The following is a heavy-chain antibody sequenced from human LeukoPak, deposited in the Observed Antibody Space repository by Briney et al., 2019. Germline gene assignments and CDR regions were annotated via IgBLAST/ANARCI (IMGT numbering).Heavy chain of an antibody. D-gene: IGHD3-9*01. CDR2: ISAYNGNK. CDR3: ARDSYYDILTGYSAYYFDY. CDR1: GYTFTSYG. V-gene: IGHV1-18*01. J-gene: IGHJ4*02. Sequence: GASVKVSCKASGYTFTSYGISWVRQAPGQGLEWMGWISAYNGNKIYAQKLQGRVTMTTDTSTSTAYMELRSLRSDDTAVYYCARDSYYDILTGYSAYYFDYWGQGTLVTVSS.